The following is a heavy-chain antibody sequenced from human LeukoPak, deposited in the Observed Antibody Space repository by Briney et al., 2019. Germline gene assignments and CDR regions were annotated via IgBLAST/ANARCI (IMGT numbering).Heavy chain of an antibody. J-gene: IGHJ4*02. Sequence: SETLSLTCTVSGGSVSGGSYYWSWIRQPPGKGLEWIGYIYYSGSTNYNPSLKSRVTISVDTSKNQFSLKLSSVTAADTAVYYYARDSRGYLDYWGQGTLVTVSS. V-gene: IGHV4-61*01. CDR1: GGSVSGGSYY. CDR3: ARDSRGYLDY. CDR2: IYYSGST.